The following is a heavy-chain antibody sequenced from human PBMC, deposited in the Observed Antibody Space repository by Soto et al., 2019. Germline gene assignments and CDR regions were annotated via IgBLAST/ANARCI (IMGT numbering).Heavy chain of an antibody. V-gene: IGHV1-69*06. CDR1: GGTFSSYA. D-gene: IGHD3-10*01. CDR3: ASIRGRDGYQKNYYYGMDV. Sequence: QVQLVQSGAEVKKPGSSVKVSCKASGGTFSSYAISWVRQAPGQGLEWMGGIIPIFDTANYAQKFQGRVTITADKSTSTAYMELSSLRSEDTAVYYCASIRGRDGYQKNYYYGMDVWGQGTTVTVSS. J-gene: IGHJ6*02. CDR2: IIPIFDTA.